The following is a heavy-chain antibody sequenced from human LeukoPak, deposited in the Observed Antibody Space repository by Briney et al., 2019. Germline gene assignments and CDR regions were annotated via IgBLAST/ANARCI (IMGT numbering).Heavy chain of an antibody. J-gene: IGHJ5*02. CDR3: ATDRGIAEADSFDP. CDR1: GYTYGNHG. CDR2: ISVYSGET. D-gene: IGHD6-13*01. Sequence: ASVKVSCKASGYTYGNHGISWVRQAPGQGLEWMGWISVYSGETNYAQKFQGRVTMTSDTSTSTAYMELKSLRSDDTAVYYCATDRGIAEADSFDPWGQGTLVTVSS. V-gene: IGHV1-18*01.